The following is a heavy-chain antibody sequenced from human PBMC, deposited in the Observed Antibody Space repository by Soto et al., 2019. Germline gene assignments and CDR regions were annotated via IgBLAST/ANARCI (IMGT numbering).Heavy chain of an antibody. CDR2: ISAYNGNT. D-gene: IGHD3-3*01. J-gene: IGHJ4*02. V-gene: IGHV1-18*01. CDR1: GYTFTSYG. Sequence: GASVKVSCKASGYTFTSYGISWVRQAPGQGLEWMGWISAYNGNTNYAQKLQGRVTMTTDTSTSTAYMELRSLRSDDTAVYYCARAPPKGYDFWSGYVDYWGQGTLVTVS. CDR3: ARAPPKGYDFWSGYVDY.